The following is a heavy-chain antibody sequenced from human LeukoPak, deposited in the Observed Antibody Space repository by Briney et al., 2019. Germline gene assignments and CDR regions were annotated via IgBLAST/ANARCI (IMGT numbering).Heavy chain of an antibody. Sequence: GSLRLSCAASGFTVSTNYMSWVRHAPGRGLEWDSVMYNDGRTYYADSVKGRFTIYRQNSKNTLFLQMNSLRVEDTAVYYCARSDCSSCYLGVWYFFDYWGQGSLVSVSS. CDR2: MYNDGRT. V-gene: IGHV3-66*01. CDR1: GFTVSTNY. J-gene: IGHJ4*02. CDR3: ARSDCSSCYLGVWYFFDY. D-gene: IGHD6-13*01.